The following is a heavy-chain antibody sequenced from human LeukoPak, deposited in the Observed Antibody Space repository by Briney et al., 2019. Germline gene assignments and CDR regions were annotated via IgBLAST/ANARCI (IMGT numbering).Heavy chain of an antibody. D-gene: IGHD2-15*01. Sequence: GGSLRLSCAASGFTFSSYSMNWVRQAPGKGLEWVSSISSSSSYIYYADSVKGRFTISRDNAKNSLYLQMNSLRAEDTAVYYCARDLGVVAAKWHYYYGMDVWGQGTTVTVSS. V-gene: IGHV3-21*01. CDR2: ISSSSSYI. CDR3: ARDLGVVAAKWHYYYGMDV. CDR1: GFTFSSYS. J-gene: IGHJ6*02.